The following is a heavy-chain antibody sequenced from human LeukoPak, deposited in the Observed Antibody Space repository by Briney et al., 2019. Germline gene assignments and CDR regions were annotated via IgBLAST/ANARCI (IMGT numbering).Heavy chain of an antibody. Sequence: GGSLRLSFAASGFTFSNFWASWVRQAPGKGLECVAIINQDGSAKYYVDSVKGRFTISRDNAKNSLYLQMNSLRAEDTAVYYCARGYGSGSSSDYWGQGTLVTVSS. CDR2: INQDGSAK. D-gene: IGHD3-10*01. CDR1: GFTFSNFW. CDR3: ARGYGSGSSSDY. J-gene: IGHJ4*02. V-gene: IGHV3-7*01.